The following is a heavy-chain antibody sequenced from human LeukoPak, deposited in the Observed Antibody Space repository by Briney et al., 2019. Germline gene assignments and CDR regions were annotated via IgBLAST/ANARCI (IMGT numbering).Heavy chain of an antibody. J-gene: IGHJ4*02. CDR3: AKVPYRYCSGGSCYCY. CDR1: GFTFSSYG. D-gene: IGHD2-15*01. Sequence: GGSLRLSCTASGFTFSSYGMSWVRQAPGKGLEWVSGFSASGGSAYYADSVKGRFTISRDNSKNTLYLQMNSLRAEDTAVYYCAKVPYRYCSGGSCYCYWGQGTLVTVSS. CDR2: FSASGGSA. V-gene: IGHV3-23*01.